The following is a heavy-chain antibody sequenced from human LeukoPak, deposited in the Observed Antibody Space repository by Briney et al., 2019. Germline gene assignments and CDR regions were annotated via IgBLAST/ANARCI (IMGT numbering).Heavy chain of an antibody. D-gene: IGHD2-21*02. J-gene: IGHJ4*02. CDR3: ASNIVVVTAFDY. V-gene: IGHV3-21*01. CDR2: ISSSSSYI. Sequence: GGSLRLSCAASGFTFSSYSMNWVRQAPGKGLEWVSSISSSSSYIYYADSVKGRFTISRDNAKNSLYLQMNSLRAEDTAVYYCASNIVVVTAFDYWGQGTLVTVSS. CDR1: GFTFSSYS.